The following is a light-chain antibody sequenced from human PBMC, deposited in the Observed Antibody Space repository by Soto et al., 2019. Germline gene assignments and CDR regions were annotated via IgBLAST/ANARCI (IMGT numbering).Light chain of an antibody. J-gene: IGKJ1*01. V-gene: IGKV3-20*01. CDR1: QGIGDT. CDR2: GAS. Sequence: ESEMTHASATLSLSPREGATLSCRARQGIGDTVAWYQQKPGQPPRLLIYGASSRATGIPHRFSGSGSGTDFTLTISRPEPEDFAVYYCQQSGSSPWTFGQGTKVDI. CDR3: QQSGSSPWT.